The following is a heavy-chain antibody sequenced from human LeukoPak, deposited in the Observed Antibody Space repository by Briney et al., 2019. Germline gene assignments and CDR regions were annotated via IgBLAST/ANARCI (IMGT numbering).Heavy chain of an antibody. J-gene: IGHJ4*02. CDR3: AKYPLMITFGGVIPNYFDY. Sequence: GGSLRLSCAASGFTFSSYAMSWVRQAPGKGLEWVSAISGSGGSTYYADSVEGRFTISRDNSKNTLYLQMNSLRAEDTAVYYCAKYPLMITFGGVIPNYFDYWGQGTLVTVSS. CDR2: ISGSGGST. V-gene: IGHV3-23*01. CDR1: GFTFSSYA. D-gene: IGHD3-16*02.